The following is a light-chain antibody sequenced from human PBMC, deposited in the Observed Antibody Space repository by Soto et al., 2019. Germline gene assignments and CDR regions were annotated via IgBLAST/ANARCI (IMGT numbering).Light chain of an antibody. J-gene: IGKJ4*01. CDR2: DAS. CDR1: RTVGKNY. Sequence: EVVLTQSPGTLSLSPGERATLSCRASRTVGKNYLAWYQQRPGQAPKHLIYDASRRATGIPDRVSGSGSGTDFTLTIPRLEPEDSAMYYCQEYAYSPLNFGGGTKVEIK. V-gene: IGKV3-20*01. CDR3: QEYAYSPLN.